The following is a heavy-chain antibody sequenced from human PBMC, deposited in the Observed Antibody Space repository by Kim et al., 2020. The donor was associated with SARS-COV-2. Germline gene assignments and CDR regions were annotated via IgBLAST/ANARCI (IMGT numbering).Heavy chain of an antibody. D-gene: IGHD2-15*01. J-gene: IGHJ4*02. CDR1: GFTFANNT. CDR3: LVKWS. Sequence: GGSLRLSCAAAGFTFANNTMLWVRQAPGKGLEWVASIVGGAVTYYADSVKGRFTISRDNSKSTWYLQMNSLRAEDTAVYYCLVKWSWGQGALVTVSS. V-gene: IGHV3-23*01. CDR2: IVGGAVT.